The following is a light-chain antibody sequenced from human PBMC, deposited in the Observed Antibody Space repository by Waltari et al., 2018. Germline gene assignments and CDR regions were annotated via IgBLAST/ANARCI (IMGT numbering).Light chain of an antibody. CDR1: QSVSSY. CDR2: DAS. Sequence: EIVLTQSPATLSLSPGERATLSCRASQSVSSYLAWYQQKPGQAPRLLIYDASNRATGIPARFSGSGSATDFTLTISSLEPEDFAVYYCQQRSNWPPGDLTFGGGTKVEIK. CDR3: QQRSNWPPGDLT. V-gene: IGKV3-11*01. J-gene: IGKJ4*01.